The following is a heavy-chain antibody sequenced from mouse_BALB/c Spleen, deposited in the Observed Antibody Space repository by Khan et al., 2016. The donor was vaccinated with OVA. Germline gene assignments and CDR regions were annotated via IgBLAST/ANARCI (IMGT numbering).Heavy chain of an antibody. V-gene: IGHV2-6-1*01. CDR1: GFSLTNYG. D-gene: IGHD2-10*01. J-gene: IGHJ4*01. CDR3: ARQPYYHYNIMDY. Sequence: VKLEVSGPGLVAPSQSLSITCTISGFSLTNYGIHWVRQPPGKGLEWLVMIWSDGSTTYNSALKSRLTISQDNSKSQVFLKMNSLQTDDTAMYFCARQPYYHYNIMDYWGQGTSVTVSS. CDR2: IWSDGST.